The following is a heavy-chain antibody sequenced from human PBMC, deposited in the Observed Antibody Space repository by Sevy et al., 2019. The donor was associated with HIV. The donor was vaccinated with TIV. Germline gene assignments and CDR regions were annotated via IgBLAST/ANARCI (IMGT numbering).Heavy chain of an antibody. Sequence: GESLKISCAASGFTFSSYAMHWVRQAPGKGLEWVAVISYDGSNKYYADSVKGRFTISRDNSKNTLYLQMNSLRAEDTAVYYCARDSKVLRYFHWLTDYWGQGTLVTVSS. CDR3: ARDSKVLRYFHWLTDY. D-gene: IGHD3-9*01. V-gene: IGHV3-30-3*01. J-gene: IGHJ4*02. CDR2: ISYDGSNK. CDR1: GFTFSSYA.